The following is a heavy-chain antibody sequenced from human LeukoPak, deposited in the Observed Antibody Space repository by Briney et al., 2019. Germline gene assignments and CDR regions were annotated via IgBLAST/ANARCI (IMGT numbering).Heavy chain of an antibody. Sequence: PGGSLRLSCEASGFTFTSYAMHWVRQAPGKGLEWVSSISASGSATFYTESMNGRFTVSRDNAKKTFILQMKSLRPGDTALYYCAKGTGIRGRQNFDFWGQGTLVTVSS. D-gene: IGHD6-13*01. CDR2: ISASGSAT. J-gene: IGHJ4*02. CDR1: GFTFTSYA. CDR3: AKGTGIRGRQNFDF. V-gene: IGHV3-23*01.